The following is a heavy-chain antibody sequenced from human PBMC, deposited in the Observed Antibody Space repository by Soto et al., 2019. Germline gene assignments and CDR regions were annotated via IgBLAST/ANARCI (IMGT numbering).Heavy chain of an antibody. CDR3: AKGWCDS. J-gene: IGHJ5*01. CDR1: GFSFSIDV. V-gene: IGHV3-23*01. Sequence: EVKLLDSGGDLVQPGGSLRLSCAASGFSFSIDVMSWVRQAPGKGLEWVSSISGSGGGKYYADSVKGRFIISRDNSKNTLDLQMNSLRVEDTAVYYCAKGWCDSWGQGTLVTVSS. CDR2: ISGSGGGK.